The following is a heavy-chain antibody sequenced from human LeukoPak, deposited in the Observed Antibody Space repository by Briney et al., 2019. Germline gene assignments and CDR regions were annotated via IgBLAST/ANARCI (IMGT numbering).Heavy chain of an antibody. CDR2: IYYSGST. J-gene: IGHJ5*02. D-gene: IGHD6-13*01. CDR3: ATGYSSSWHGGWFDP. V-gene: IGHV4-31*03. Sequence: PSQTLSLTCTVSGGSISSGGYYWSWIRQHPGKGLEWIGYIYYSGSTYYNPSLKSRVTISVGTSKNQFSLKLSSVTAADTAVYYCATGYSSSWHGGWFDPWGQGTLVTVSS. CDR1: GGSISSGGYY.